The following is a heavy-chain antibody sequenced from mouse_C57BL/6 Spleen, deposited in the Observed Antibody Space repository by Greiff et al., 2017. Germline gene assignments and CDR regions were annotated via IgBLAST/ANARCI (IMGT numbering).Heavy chain of an antibody. CDR2: INPNNGGT. CDR1: GYTFTDYY. Sequence: VQLQQSGPELVKPGASVKISCKASGYTFTDYYMNWVKQSHGKSLEWIGDINPNNGGTSYNQKFKGKATLTVDKSSSTAYMELRSLTSEDSAVYYCATSKNFDYWGQGTTLTVSS. CDR3: ATSKNFDY. J-gene: IGHJ2*01. V-gene: IGHV1-26*01. D-gene: IGHD2-10*02.